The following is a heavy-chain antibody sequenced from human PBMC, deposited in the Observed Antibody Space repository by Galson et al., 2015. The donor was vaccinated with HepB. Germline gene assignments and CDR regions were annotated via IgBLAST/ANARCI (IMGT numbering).Heavy chain of an antibody. CDR2: INAGNGNT. Sequence: SVKVSCKASGYTFTSYIMHWVRQAPGQRLEWMGWINAGNGNTKYSQKFQDRVTITRDTPASTAYTELSSLRSEDTAVYYCARAGSRQPPDYWGQGTLVTVSS. CDR3: ARAGSRQPPDY. D-gene: IGHD1-26*01. CDR1: GYTFTSYI. J-gene: IGHJ4*02. V-gene: IGHV1-3*01.